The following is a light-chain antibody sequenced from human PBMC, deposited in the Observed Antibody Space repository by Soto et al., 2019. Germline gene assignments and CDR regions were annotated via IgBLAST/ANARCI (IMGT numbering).Light chain of an antibody. V-gene: IGLV3-1*01. J-gene: IGLJ2*01. CDR1: KLGDTF. CDR2: QDT. Sequence: SYELSQPPSLSVSPGQTASISCSGDKLGDTFVCWYQQKPGQSPLLVIYQDTKRPSGIPERFSGSNSANTATLTIDGTQGIDEADYYCKTWDSDTVIFGGGTKLPV. CDR3: KTWDSDTVI.